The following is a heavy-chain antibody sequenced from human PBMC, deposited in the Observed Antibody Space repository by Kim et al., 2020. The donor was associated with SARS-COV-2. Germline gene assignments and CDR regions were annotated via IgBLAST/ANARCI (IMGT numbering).Heavy chain of an antibody. J-gene: IGHJ5*02. D-gene: IGHD3-22*01. CDR2: IYSGGST. V-gene: IGHV3-66*01. CDR1: GFTVSSNY. CDR3: ARYEPVVITDGWFDP. Sequence: GGSLRLSCAASGFTVSSNYMSWVRQAPGKGLEWVSVIYSGGSTYYADSVKGRFTISRDNSKNTLYLQMNSLRAEDTAVYYCARYEPVVITDGWFDPWGQGTLVTVSS.